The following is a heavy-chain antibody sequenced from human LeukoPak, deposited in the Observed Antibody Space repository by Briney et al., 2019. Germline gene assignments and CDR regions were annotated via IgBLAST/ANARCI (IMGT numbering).Heavy chain of an antibody. CDR1: GFTFSSYS. V-gene: IGHV3-21*01. CDR3: ARVVNYYGSGSYSAPDY. CDR2: ISSSSSYI. D-gene: IGHD3-10*01. Sequence: GGSLRLSCAASGFTFSSYSMNWVRQAPGKGLEWVSSISSSSSYIYYADSVKGRFTISRDNAKNSLYLQMNSLRAEDTAVYYCARVVNYYGSGSYSAPDYWGQGTLVTVSS. J-gene: IGHJ4*02.